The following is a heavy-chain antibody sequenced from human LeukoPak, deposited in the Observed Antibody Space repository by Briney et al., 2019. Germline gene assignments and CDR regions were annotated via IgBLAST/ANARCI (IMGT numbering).Heavy chain of an antibody. D-gene: IGHD3-9*01. V-gene: IGHV1-2*02. J-gene: IGHJ4*02. CDR3: ARRGLYYDILTGYAPIDY. CDR1: GYTFTGYY. Sequence: ALVKVSCKASGYTFTGYYIHWVRQAPGQGLEWMGWINPNSGGTNYAQKFQGRVTMTRDTSISTAYMELSRLRSDDTAVYYCARRGLYYDILTGYAPIDYWGQGTLVTVSS. CDR2: INPNSGGT.